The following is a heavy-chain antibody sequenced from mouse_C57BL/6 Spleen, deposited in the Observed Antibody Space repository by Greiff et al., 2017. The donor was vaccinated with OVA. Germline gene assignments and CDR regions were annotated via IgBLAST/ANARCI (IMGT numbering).Heavy chain of an antibody. CDR1: GFSLTSYG. Sequence: VQVVESGPGLVAPSQSLSITCTVSGFSLTSYGVSWVRQPPGKGLEWLGVIWGDGSTNYHSALISRLSISKDNSKSQVFLKLNSLQTDDAATDYCASANWGFDYWGQGTTLTVSS. CDR2: IWGDGST. J-gene: IGHJ2*01. D-gene: IGHD4-1*01. V-gene: IGHV2-3*01. CDR3: ASANWGFDY.